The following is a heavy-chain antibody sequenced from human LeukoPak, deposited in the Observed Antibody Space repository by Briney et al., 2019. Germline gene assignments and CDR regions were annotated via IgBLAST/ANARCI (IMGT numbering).Heavy chain of an antibody. J-gene: IGHJ6*02. V-gene: IGHV3-53*01. Sequence: GGSLRLSCAASGFTVSSNYMSWVRQAPGKGLEWVSVIYSGGSTYYADSVKGRFAISRDNSKNTLYLQMNSLRAEDTAVYYCAKILERELQYYYYGMDVWGQGTTVTVSS. CDR1: GFTVSSNY. CDR2: IYSGGST. CDR3: AKILERELQYYYYGMDV. D-gene: IGHD5-24*01.